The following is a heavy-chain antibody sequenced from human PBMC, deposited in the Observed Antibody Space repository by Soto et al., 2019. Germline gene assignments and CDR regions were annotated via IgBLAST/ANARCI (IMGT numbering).Heavy chain of an antibody. CDR1: GFSFSDYT. Sequence: GSLLLAGSASGFSFSDYTMNWVRQAPGKDLEWVALIIPSATTYYADPVKGRFTISRDNSKNTVYLEMNSLKSDDTAVYYCAKERIGIQGRFDSWGPGTLVTVYS. V-gene: IGHV3-23*01. CDR2: IIPSATT. J-gene: IGHJ4*02. D-gene: IGHD5-18*01. CDR3: AKERIGIQGRFDS.